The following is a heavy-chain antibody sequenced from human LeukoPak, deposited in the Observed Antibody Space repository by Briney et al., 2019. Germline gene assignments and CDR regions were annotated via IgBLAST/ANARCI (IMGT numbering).Heavy chain of an antibody. Sequence: SSETLSLTCAVYGGSFSGYYWSWIRQPPGKGLEWIGEINHSGSTNYNPSLKSRVTISVDTSKNQFSLKLSSVTAADTAVYYCARGSSGWYAGYNWFDPWGQGTLVTVSS. CDR1: GGSFSGYY. D-gene: IGHD6-19*01. CDR3: ARGSSGWYAGYNWFDP. CDR2: INHSGST. J-gene: IGHJ5*02. V-gene: IGHV4-34*01.